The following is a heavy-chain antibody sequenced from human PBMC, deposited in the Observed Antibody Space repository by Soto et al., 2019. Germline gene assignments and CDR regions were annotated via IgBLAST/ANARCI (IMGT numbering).Heavy chain of an antibody. J-gene: IGHJ6*02. CDR3: ARVRLSGGGSDQRRYHYYGMDV. Sequence: QVQLVQSGAEVKKPGASVKVSCKASGYTFTGYYMHWVRQAPGQGLEWMGWINPNSGGTNYAQKFQGWVTMTRDTSISTAYMELSRLRSDDTAVYYCARVRLSGGGSDQRRYHYYGMDVWGQGTTVTVSS. V-gene: IGHV1-2*04. CDR1: GYTFTGYY. CDR2: INPNSGGT. D-gene: IGHD1-26*01.